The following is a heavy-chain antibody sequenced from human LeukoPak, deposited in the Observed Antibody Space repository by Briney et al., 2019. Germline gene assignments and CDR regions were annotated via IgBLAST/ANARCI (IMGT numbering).Heavy chain of an antibody. D-gene: IGHD2-2*01. V-gene: IGHV3-21*01. J-gene: IGHJ4*02. CDR2: ISSSSSYI. Sequence: GGSLRLSCAASGFTFSSYSMNWVRQAPGKGLEWVSSISSSSSYIYYADSVKGRFTISRDNAKNSLYLQMNSLRAEDTAVYYCVGVVVVPAAAYYFDYWGQGTLLTVSS. CDR1: GFTFSSYS. CDR3: VGVVVVPAAAYYFDY.